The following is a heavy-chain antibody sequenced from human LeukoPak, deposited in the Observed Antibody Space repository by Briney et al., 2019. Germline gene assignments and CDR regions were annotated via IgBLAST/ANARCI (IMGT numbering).Heavy chain of an antibody. J-gene: IGHJ6*04. D-gene: IGHD3-16*01. CDR2: ISAYNGNT. V-gene: IGHV1-18*04. CDR3: AREREFGDYYYGMDV. CDR1: GYTFTSYG. Sequence: ASVTVSCKASGYTFTSYGISWVRQAPGQGLEWMGWISAYNGNTNYAQKLQGRVTMTTDTSTSTAYMELRILRSDDTAVYYCAREREFGDYYYGMDVWGKGTTVTVSS.